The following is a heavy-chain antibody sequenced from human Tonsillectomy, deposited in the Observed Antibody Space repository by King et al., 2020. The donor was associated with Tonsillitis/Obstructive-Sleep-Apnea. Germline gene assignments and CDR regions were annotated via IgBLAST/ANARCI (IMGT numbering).Heavy chain of an antibody. Sequence: VQLVESGAEVKKPGESLRISCTGSRYSFTTYWITWVRQMPGKGLEWMGRIDPSDSYTKYSPSFQGHVTISADKSISTAYLQWSSLKASDTAMYYCARQGMDVWGQGTTVTVSS. J-gene: IGHJ6*02. V-gene: IGHV5-10-1*03. CDR1: RYSFTTYW. CDR3: ARQGMDV. CDR2: IDPSDSYT.